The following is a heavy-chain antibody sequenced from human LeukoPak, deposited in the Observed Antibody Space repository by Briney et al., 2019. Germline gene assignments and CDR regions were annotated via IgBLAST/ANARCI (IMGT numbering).Heavy chain of an antibody. D-gene: IGHD3-10*01. Sequence: PGGSLRLSCAASGFTFSSYWMSWVRQAPGKGLEWVANIKQDGSEKYYVDSVKGRSTISRDNAKNSLYLQMNSLRAEDTAVYYCARDRALGWFDPWGQGTLATVSS. CDR1: GFTFSSYW. V-gene: IGHV3-7*01. J-gene: IGHJ5*02. CDR3: ARDRALGWFDP. CDR2: IKQDGSEK.